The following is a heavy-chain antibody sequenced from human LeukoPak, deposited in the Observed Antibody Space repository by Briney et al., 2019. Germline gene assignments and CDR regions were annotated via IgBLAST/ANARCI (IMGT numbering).Heavy chain of an antibody. V-gene: IGHV3-30*04. Sequence: GGSLRLSCAASGFTFSSYAMHWVRQAPGKGLEWVAVISYDGSNKYYADSVKGRFTISGDNSKNTLYLQMNSLRAEDTAVYYCARELESGYDLWYYYYGMDVWGKGTTVTVSS. D-gene: IGHD5-12*01. CDR1: GFTFSSYA. J-gene: IGHJ6*04. CDR2: ISYDGSNK. CDR3: ARELESGYDLWYYYYGMDV.